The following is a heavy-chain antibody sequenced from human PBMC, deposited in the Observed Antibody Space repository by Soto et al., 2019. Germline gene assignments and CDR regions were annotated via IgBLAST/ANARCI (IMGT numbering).Heavy chain of an antibody. J-gene: IGHJ4*02. V-gene: IGHV3-48*03. Sequence: EVQLLQSGGGLVQPGGSLRLSCAASGFTFSSYEVNWVRQAPGKGLEWLSYISSSGSAIYYADSVKGRFTVSRDNAKNALYVQMHSLRAEDTAVYYCARSMRGRGEFDYWGQGTLVTVSS. D-gene: IGHD3-16*01. CDR3: ARSMRGRGEFDY. CDR1: GFTFSSYE. CDR2: ISSSGSAI.